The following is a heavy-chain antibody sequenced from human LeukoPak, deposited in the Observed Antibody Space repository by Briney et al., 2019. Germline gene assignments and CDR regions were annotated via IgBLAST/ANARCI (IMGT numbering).Heavy chain of an antibody. J-gene: IGHJ4*02. V-gene: IGHV1-69*01. CDR1: GGTFSSYA. D-gene: IGHD3-9*01. CDR2: IIPIFGTA. Sequence: ASVKVSCKASGGTFSSYAISWVRQAPGQGLEWMGGIIPIFGTANYAQKFQGRVTITADESTSTAYMELSSLRSEDTAVYYCASTPTRYFDWLFDYWGQGTLVTVSP. CDR3: ASTPTRYFDWLFDY.